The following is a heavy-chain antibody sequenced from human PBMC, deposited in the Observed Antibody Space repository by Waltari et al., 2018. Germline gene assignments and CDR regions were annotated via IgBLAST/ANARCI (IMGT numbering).Heavy chain of an antibody. CDR3: ARKSSGGDFDY. D-gene: IGHD6-19*01. CDR2: IYYSGST. Sequence: QLQLQESGPGLVKPSETLSLTCTVSGGSISSSSYYWGWIRQPPGKGLEWIGSIYYSGSTYYNPSLKSRVTIYVDTSKNQFSLKLSSVTAADTAVYYCARKSSGGDFDYWGQGTLVTVSS. V-gene: IGHV4-39*01. CDR1: GGSISSSSYY. J-gene: IGHJ4*02.